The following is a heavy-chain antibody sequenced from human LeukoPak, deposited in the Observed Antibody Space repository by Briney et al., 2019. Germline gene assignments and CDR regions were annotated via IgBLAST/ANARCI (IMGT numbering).Heavy chain of an antibody. CDR1: GYTFTGYY. CDR2: INPNSGGT. CDR3: ARRRSYGRVPSAFDI. J-gene: IGHJ3*02. D-gene: IGHD5-18*01. V-gene: IGHV1-2*02. Sequence: GASVKVSCKASGYTFTGYYMHWVRQAPGQGLEWMGWINPNSGGTNYAQKFQGRVTMIRDTSISTAYMELSRLRSDDTAVYYCARRRSYGRVPSAFDIWGQGTMVTVSS.